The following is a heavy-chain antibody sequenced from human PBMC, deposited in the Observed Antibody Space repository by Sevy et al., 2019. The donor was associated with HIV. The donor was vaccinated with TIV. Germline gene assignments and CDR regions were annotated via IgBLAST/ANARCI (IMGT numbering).Heavy chain of an antibody. CDR3: ARDRTYGSSELDY. J-gene: IGHJ4*02. D-gene: IGHD6-6*01. V-gene: IGHV4-59*01. CDR2: IYYSGST. CDR1: GDSISGYY. Sequence: SGTLSLICTVSGDSISGYYWSWLRQSPGKGLEWIGDIYYSGSTNYNPSLESRVTISVDTSKSQFSLNLSSVTAADTAVFYCARDRTYGSSELDYWGQGILVTVSS.